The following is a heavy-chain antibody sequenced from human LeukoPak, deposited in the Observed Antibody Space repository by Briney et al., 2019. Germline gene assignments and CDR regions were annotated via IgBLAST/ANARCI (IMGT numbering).Heavy chain of an antibody. D-gene: IGHD2-2*01. Sequence: ASVKVSCKASGGTFSSYAISWVRQAPGPGLEWMGGIIPIFGTANYAQKFQGRVTITTDESTSTAYMELSSLRSEDTAVYYCASTGYCSSTSCSSGDAFDIWGQGTMVTVSS. V-gene: IGHV1-69*05. CDR2: IIPIFGTA. CDR3: ASTGYCSSTSCSSGDAFDI. J-gene: IGHJ3*02. CDR1: GGTFSSYA.